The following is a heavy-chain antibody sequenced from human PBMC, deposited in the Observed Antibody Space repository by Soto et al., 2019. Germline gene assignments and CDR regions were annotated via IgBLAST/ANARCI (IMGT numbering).Heavy chain of an antibody. CDR1: GGSFSGYY. CDR3: ARAGYSSGWYPLNWFDP. Sequence: SETPSLTCAVYGGSFSGYYWSWIRQPPGKGLEWIGEINHSGSTNYNPSLKSRVTISVDTSKNQFSLKLSSVTAADTAVYYCARAGYSSGWYPLNWFDPWGQGTLVTVSS. CDR2: INHSGST. J-gene: IGHJ5*02. D-gene: IGHD6-19*01. V-gene: IGHV4-34*01.